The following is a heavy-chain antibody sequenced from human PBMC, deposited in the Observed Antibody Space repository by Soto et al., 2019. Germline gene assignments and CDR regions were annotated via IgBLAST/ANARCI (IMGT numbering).Heavy chain of an antibody. D-gene: IGHD6-19*01. J-gene: IGHJ6*03. CDR2: IYYSGST. Sequence: SETLSLTCTVSGGSISSSSYYWGWIRQPPGKGLEWIGSIYYSGSTYYNPSLKSRVTISVDTSKNQFSLKLSSVTAADTAVYYCARLKVAGPVNYYYYMDVWGKGTTVTVSS. V-gene: IGHV4-39*01. CDR1: GGSISSSSYY. CDR3: ARLKVAGPVNYYYYMDV.